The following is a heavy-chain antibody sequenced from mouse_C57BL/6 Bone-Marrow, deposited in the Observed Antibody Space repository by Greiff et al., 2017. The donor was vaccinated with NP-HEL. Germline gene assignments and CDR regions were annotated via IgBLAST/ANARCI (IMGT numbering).Heavy chain of an antibody. CDR2: ISDGGSYT. V-gene: IGHV5-4*01. CDR3: ARDSLYYYGSSHWYFDV. CDR1: GFTFSSYA. J-gene: IGHJ1*03. D-gene: IGHD1-1*01. Sequence: EVQLVESGGGLVKPGGSLKLSCAASGFTFSSYAMSWVRQTPEKRLEWVATISDGGSYTYYPDNVKGRFTISRDNAKNNLYLQMSHLKSEDTAMYYCARDSLYYYGSSHWYFDVWGTGTTVTVSS.